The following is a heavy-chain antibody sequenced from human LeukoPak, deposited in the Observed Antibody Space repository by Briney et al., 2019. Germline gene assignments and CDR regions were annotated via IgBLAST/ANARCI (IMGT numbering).Heavy chain of an antibody. CDR1: GDSISSSSSY. D-gene: IGHD6-19*01. Sequence: KPSETLSLTCTVSGDSISSSSSYWGWIRQPPGKGLEWIGEINHSGSTNYNPSLKSRVTISVDTSKNQFSLKLSSVTAADTAVYYCAISVYSSGWYADYWGQGTLVTVSS. V-gene: IGHV4-39*01. J-gene: IGHJ4*02. CDR3: AISVYSSGWYADY. CDR2: INHSGST.